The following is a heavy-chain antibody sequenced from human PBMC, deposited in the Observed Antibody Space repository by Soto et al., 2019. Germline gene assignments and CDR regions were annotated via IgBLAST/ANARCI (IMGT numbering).Heavy chain of an antibody. CDR3: ARHDWAKPFDY. CDR1: GGSISSSSYY. Sequence: QLQLQESGPGLVKPSETLSLTCTVSGGSISSSSYYWGWIRQPPGKGLEWIGSIYYSGSTYYNPSLKSRVTISVDTSKNPFSLKLRSVTAADTAVYYCARHDWAKPFDYWGQGTLVTVSS. J-gene: IGHJ4*02. V-gene: IGHV4-39*01. D-gene: IGHD3-9*01. CDR2: IYYSGST.